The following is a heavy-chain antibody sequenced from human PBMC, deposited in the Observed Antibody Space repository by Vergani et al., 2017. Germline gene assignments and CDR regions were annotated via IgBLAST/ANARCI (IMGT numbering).Heavy chain of an antibody. CDR2: ISWNSGSI. D-gene: IGHD3-3*01. J-gene: IGHJ3*02. V-gene: IGHV3-9*01. CDR1: GFTFDDYA. CDR3: ARILTGEWTNDAFDI. Sequence: EVQLVESGGGLVQPGRSLRLSCAASGFTFDDYAMHWVRQAPGKGLEWVSGISWNSGSIGYADSVKGRFTISRDNAKNSLYLQMNSLRAEDTAVYYCARILTGEWTNDAFDIWGQGTMVTVSS.